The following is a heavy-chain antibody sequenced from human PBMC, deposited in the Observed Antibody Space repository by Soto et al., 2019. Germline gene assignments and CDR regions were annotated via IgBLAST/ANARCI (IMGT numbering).Heavy chain of an antibody. V-gene: IGHV4-59*01. CDR1: GGSISFYY. Sequence: QVQLQESGPGLVKPSETLSLTCTVSGGSISFYYWSWIRQPPGKGLEWIGYIYYSGSTNYNPSLKSRVTISVDTSKNQFSLKLSSVTAADTAVYYCARNYGDYAEYWGQGTLVTVSS. J-gene: IGHJ4*02. CDR3: ARNYGDYAEY. CDR2: IYYSGST. D-gene: IGHD4-17*01.